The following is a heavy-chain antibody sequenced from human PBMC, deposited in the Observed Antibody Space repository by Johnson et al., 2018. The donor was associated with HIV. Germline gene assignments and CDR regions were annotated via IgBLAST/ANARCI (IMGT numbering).Heavy chain of an antibody. D-gene: IGHD6-6*01. Sequence: VQLVESGGGLVQPGGSLRLSCAASGIIVTGNFMSWVRQAPGKGLAWVSVLNAGGDTYYADSVKGRFTISRDNSKNTLDLQMNSLRAEDTAVYYCARDKGIAARLGAFDIWGQGTMVTVSS. CDR3: ARDKGIAARLGAFDI. V-gene: IGHV3-66*01. J-gene: IGHJ3*02. CDR2: LNAGGDT. CDR1: GIIVTGNF.